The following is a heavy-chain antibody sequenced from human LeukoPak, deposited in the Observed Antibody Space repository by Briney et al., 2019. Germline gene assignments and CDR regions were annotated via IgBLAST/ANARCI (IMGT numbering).Heavy chain of an antibody. CDR2: INNDGSDT. D-gene: IGHD3-10*01. V-gene: IGHV3-74*01. Sequence: PGGSLRLSCAASGFSFAGSWMHWVRQAPGKGLVWVSRINNDGSDTRYADSVRGRFTISRDNAKNTLYLQMNSLRAEDMAVYYCARVSGLGMNEYYQHWGQGTLVTVPS. CDR1: GFSFAGSW. CDR3: ARVSGLGMNEYYQH. J-gene: IGHJ1*01.